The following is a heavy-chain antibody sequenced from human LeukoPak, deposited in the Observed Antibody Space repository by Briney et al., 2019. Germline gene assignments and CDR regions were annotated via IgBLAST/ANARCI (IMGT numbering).Heavy chain of an antibody. J-gene: IGHJ4*02. Sequence: ASVKVSCTASGGTFSSYAISWVRQAPGQGLEWMGGIIPIFGTANYAQKFQGRVTITADKSTSTAYMELSSLRSEDTAVYYCARSGDSSGYYFDYWGQGTLVTVSS. V-gene: IGHV1-69*06. D-gene: IGHD3-22*01. CDR1: GGTFSSYA. CDR3: ARSGDSSGYYFDY. CDR2: IIPIFGTA.